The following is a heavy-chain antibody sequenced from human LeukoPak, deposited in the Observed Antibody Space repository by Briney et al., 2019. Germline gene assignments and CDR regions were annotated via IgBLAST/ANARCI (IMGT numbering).Heavy chain of an antibody. CDR1: GFTVSSNY. CDR2: IYSGGST. Sequence: GGSLRLSCAASGFTVSSNYMSWVRQAPGKGLEWVSIIYSGGSTYYADSVKGRFTISRDNAKNSLYLQMNSLRAEDTAVYYCARDLTGYYSSPLDYWGQGTLVTVSS. J-gene: IGHJ4*02. D-gene: IGHD3-9*01. CDR3: ARDLTGYYSSPLDY. V-gene: IGHV3-53*01.